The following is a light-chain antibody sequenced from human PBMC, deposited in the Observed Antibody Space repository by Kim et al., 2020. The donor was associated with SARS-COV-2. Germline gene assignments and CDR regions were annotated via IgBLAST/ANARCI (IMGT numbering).Light chain of an antibody. CDR1: SSDVGGYNY. J-gene: IGLJ1*01. V-gene: IGLV2-14*03. CDR3: SSYTSSSTSYV. CDR2: GVS. Sequence: QSITNSCTGTSSDVGGYNYVSWYQHHPGKAPNLMIYGVSKRPSGVSNRFSGSKSGNTASLPISGLQAEDEADYYCSSYTSSSTSYVFGTGIKVTVL.